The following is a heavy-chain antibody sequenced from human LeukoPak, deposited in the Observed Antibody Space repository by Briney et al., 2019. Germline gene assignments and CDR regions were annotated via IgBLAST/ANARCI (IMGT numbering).Heavy chain of an antibody. CDR3: ARELGGSPGAYYYYMDV. V-gene: IGHV7-4-1*02. CDR1: GYTFTSYA. CDR2: INTNTGNP. Sequence: ASVKVSCKASGYTFTSYAMNWVRQAPGQGLEWMGWINTNTGNPTYAPGFTGRFVFSLDTSVSTAYLQISSLKAEDTAVYYCARELGGSPGAYYYYMDVWGKGTTVTVSS. J-gene: IGHJ6*03. D-gene: IGHD1-26*01.